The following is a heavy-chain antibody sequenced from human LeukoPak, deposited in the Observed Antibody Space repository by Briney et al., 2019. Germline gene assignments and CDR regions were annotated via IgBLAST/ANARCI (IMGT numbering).Heavy chain of an antibody. Sequence: ASVKVSCKASGYTFTGYYMHWVRQAPGQGLEWMGWINPNRGGTNYAQKFQGRVTMTRDTSISTAYMELSRLRSDDTAVYYCASAWADSSGHDYWGQGTLVTVSS. CDR2: INPNRGGT. D-gene: IGHD3-22*01. CDR1: GYTFTGYY. J-gene: IGHJ4*02. V-gene: IGHV1-2*02. CDR3: ASAWADSSGHDY.